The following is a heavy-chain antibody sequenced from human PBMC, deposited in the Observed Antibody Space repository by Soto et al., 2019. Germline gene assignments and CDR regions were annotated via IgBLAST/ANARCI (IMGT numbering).Heavy chain of an antibody. CDR1: GGTFSSYA. CDR3: ARSGMIESFWLFDP. V-gene: IGHV1-69*13. Sequence: GASVKVSCKASGGTFSSYAISWVRQAPGQGLEWMGGIIPIFGTANYAQKFQGRVTITADESTSTAYMELSSLRSEDTAVYYCARSGMIESFWLFDPWGQGTLVTVSS. D-gene: IGHD3-22*01. J-gene: IGHJ5*02. CDR2: IIPIFGTA.